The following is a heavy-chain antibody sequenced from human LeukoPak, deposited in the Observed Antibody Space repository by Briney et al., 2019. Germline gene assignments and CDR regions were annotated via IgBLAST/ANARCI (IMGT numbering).Heavy chain of an antibody. CDR3: ARGGGDILTGYPYYFDN. Sequence: SVKVSCKASGGIFSSYVMNWVRQAPGQGLEWMGGIMPIFGTPNYAQKFQGRVTITADESTSTAYMELSSLRFEDPAVYFCARGGGDILTGYPYYFDNWGQGTLVTVSS. D-gene: IGHD3-9*01. CDR1: GGIFSSYV. V-gene: IGHV1-69*13. J-gene: IGHJ4*02. CDR2: IMPIFGTP.